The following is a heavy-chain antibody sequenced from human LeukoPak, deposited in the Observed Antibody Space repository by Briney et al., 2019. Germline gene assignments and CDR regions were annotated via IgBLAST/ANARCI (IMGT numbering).Heavy chain of an antibody. J-gene: IGHJ6*03. V-gene: IGHV3-43*01. CDR3: AKDGMDASGYYMDV. CDR2: ISWDGGST. CDR1: GFTFDDYT. Sequence: GGSLRLSCAASGFTFDDYTMHWVRQAPGKGLEWVSLISWDGGSTYYADSVKGRFTISRDNSKNSLYLQMNSLRTEDTALYYCAKDGMDASGYYMDVWGKGTTVTVSS. D-gene: IGHD3-3*01.